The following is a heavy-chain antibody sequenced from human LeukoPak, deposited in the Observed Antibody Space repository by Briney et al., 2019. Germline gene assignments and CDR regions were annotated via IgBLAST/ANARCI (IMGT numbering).Heavy chain of an antibody. D-gene: IGHD1-26*01. J-gene: IGHJ4*02. CDR3: ARVEEWEPQPFDY. V-gene: IGHV1-46*01. CDR2: INPSGGST. Sequence: ASVKVSCKASGYSFTSYYMHWVRQAPGQGLEWMGIINPSGGSTTYAQKFQGRITMTRDTSTSTVYMEVSSLRSEDTAVYYCARVEEWEPQPFDYWGQGTLVTVSS. CDR1: GYSFTSYY.